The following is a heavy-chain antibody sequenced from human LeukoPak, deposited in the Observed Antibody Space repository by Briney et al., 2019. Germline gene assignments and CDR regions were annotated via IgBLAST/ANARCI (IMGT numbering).Heavy chain of an antibody. Sequence: PSETLSLTCTVSGGSISSYYWSWIRQPPGKGLEWIGYIYYSGSTNYNPSLKSRVTISVDTSKNQFSLKLSSVTAADTAVYYCARHRWELLYSFDYWGQGTLVTVSS. V-gene: IGHV4-59*08. J-gene: IGHJ4*02. CDR3: ARHRWELLYSFDY. CDR1: GGSISSYY. D-gene: IGHD1-26*01. CDR2: IYYSGST.